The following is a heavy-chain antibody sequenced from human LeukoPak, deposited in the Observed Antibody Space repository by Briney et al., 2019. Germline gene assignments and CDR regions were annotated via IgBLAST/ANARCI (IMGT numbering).Heavy chain of an antibody. CDR1: GFTFSAYS. J-gene: IGHJ4*02. Sequence: GGSLRLSCAASGFTFSAYSMNWVRQAPGKGLEWLSYISGSSSAIYYADSVKGRFTISRDNAKNSLYLQMNSLRAEDTAVYYCARDEGGVTYWGQGTLVTVSS. CDR2: ISGSSSAI. D-gene: IGHD2-8*02. CDR3: ARDEGGVTY. V-gene: IGHV3-48*01.